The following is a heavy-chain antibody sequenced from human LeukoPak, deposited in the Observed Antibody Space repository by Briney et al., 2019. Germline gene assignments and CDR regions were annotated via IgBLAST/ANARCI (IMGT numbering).Heavy chain of an antibody. CDR1: GFTFSNAW. J-gene: IGHJ4*02. V-gene: IGHV3-15*01. Sequence: GGSLRLSCAASGFTFSNAWMSWVRQAPGKGLEWVGRIKSKTDGGTTDYAAPVKGRFTISRDDSKNTLYLQMNSLKTEDTAVYYCTTDMEGDYVRGGGRDFDYWGQGTLVTVSS. D-gene: IGHD4-17*01. CDR2: IKSKTDGGTT. CDR3: TTDMEGDYVRGGGRDFDY.